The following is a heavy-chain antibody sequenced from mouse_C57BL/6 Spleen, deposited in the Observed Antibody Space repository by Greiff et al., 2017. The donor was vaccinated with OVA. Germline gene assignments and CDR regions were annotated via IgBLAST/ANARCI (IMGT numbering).Heavy chain of an antibody. J-gene: IGHJ2*01. CDR2: ISSGGSYT. CDR1: GFTFSSYG. D-gene: IGHD3-2*02. V-gene: IGHV5-6*02. Sequence: DVMLVESGGDLVKPGGSLKLSCAASGFTFSSYGMSWVRQTPDKRLEWVATISSGGSYTYYPDSVKGRFTISRDNAKNTLYLQMSSLKSEDTAMYYCARHAHTAQATYLDYWGQGTTLTVSS. CDR3: ARHAHTAQATYLDY.